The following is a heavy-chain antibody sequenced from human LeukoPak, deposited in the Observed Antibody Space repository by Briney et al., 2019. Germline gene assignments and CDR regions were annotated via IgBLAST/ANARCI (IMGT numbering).Heavy chain of an antibody. CDR3: ASRYDYGDYGLNY. D-gene: IGHD4-17*01. V-gene: IGHV5-51*01. CDR1: GYSFTSYW. CDR2: IYPGDSDT. J-gene: IGHJ4*02. Sequence: GESLKISCKGSGYSFTSYWIGWVRQMPGKGLEWMGIIYPGDSDTRYSPSFQGQVTISADKSISTAYLQWSNLKASDTAMYYCASRYDYGDYGLNYWGQGTLVTVSS.